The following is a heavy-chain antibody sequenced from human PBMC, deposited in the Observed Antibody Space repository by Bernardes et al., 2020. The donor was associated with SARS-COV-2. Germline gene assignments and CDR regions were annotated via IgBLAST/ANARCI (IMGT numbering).Heavy chain of an antibody. J-gene: IGHJ3*02. CDR3: AEDGSGSYYGDAFDI. CDR2: IHYSGST. Sequence: SETLSLTCTVSGGSISSSSYYWGWLRQPPGKGLEWIGSIHYSGSTYYNPSLKSRVTISVDTSKNQFSLKLSSVTAADTAVYYCAEDGSGSYYGDAFDIWGQGTMVTVSS. D-gene: IGHD1-26*01. V-gene: IGHV4-39*01. CDR1: GGSISSSSYY.